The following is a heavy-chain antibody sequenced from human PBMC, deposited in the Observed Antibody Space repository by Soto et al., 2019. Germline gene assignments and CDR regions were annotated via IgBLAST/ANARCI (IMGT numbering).Heavy chain of an antibody. CDR1: GYTFTSCD. J-gene: IGHJ3*02. Sequence: QVQLVQSGAEVKKPGASVKVSCKASGYTFTSCDVNWLRQAPGQGLECMGWMNPDGGNTGYAQKFQGRVTMTRNTSISTAYMELSSLRSEDTAVYYCARGVSGSYLTDAFDIWGQGTMVTVSS. CDR2: MNPDGGNT. D-gene: IGHD1-26*01. CDR3: ARGVSGSYLTDAFDI. V-gene: IGHV1-8*01.